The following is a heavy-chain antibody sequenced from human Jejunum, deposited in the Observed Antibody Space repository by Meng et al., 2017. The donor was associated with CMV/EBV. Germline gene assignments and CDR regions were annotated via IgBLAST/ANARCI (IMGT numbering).Heavy chain of an antibody. CDR2: MNPNNGNT. CDR1: GSTFTSSD. D-gene: IGHD2-15*01. CDR3: LLTPRRVGHGMDV. J-gene: IGHJ6*02. V-gene: IGHV1-8*01. Sequence: SGSTFTSSDINWVRPATGQGLEWMGWMNPNNGNTGSGQKFQGRVTLTRNTAISTAYMELSSLRSEDTAVYYCLLTPRRVGHGMDVWGQGTTVTVSS.